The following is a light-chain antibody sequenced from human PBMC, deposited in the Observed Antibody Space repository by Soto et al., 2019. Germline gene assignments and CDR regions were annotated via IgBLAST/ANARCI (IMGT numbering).Light chain of an antibody. V-gene: IGLV2-11*01. Sequence: QSALTQPRSVSGSPGQSVTVSCTGTSSDVGADDFVSWYQQHPGKAPKLVIFDVNKRPSGVPDRFSGSRSGSTASLSISGLRAEDEADYYCCSYPDNYTLYVFGTGTKLTVL. CDR1: SSDVGADDF. CDR2: DVN. J-gene: IGLJ1*01. CDR3: CSYPDNYTLYV.